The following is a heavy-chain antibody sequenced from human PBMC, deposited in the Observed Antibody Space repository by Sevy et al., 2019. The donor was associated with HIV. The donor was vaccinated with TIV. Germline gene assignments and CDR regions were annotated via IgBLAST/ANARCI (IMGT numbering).Heavy chain of an antibody. CDR3: SSGGGY. V-gene: IGHV3-21*01. D-gene: IGHD3-16*01. CDR1: GFSVGSYS. CDR2: ISFTTNNT. J-gene: IGHJ4*02. Sequence: GGSLRLSCAASGFSVGSYSMNWVRQAPGKGLEWVSFISFTTNNTYYGNSVKGRFTISRDNARNSVYLQMNSLRAEDTAVYYCSSGGGYWGQGTLVTVSS.